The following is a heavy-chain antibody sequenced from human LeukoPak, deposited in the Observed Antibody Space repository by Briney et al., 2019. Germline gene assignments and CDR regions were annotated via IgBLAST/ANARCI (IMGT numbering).Heavy chain of an antibody. CDR3: ARNWFDP. J-gene: IGHJ5*02. V-gene: IGHV3-53*05. CDR2: IYSGGST. Sequence: GGSLRLSCAASGFTVSGDYMSWVRQAPGKGLEWVSVIYSGGSTYYADSVKGRFTTSRDKSKNTVYLQMNSLRFEDTAMYYCARNWFDPWGQGTLVTVSS. CDR1: GFTVSGDY.